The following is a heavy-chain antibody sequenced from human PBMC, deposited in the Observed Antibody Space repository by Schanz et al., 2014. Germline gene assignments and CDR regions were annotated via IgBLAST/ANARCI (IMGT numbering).Heavy chain of an antibody. CDR3: ARGGFFDSTSFDS. D-gene: IGHD2-2*01. Sequence: QLMQSGSEVRKPGASVKVSCKASGYIFGSHGMTWVRQAPGQGPEWVGWIHTGSGNTKYSQKFEGRVTITRDTSASIVYMELSSLRSEDTAVYYCARGGFFDSTSFDSWGQGTLVTVSS. V-gene: IGHV1-3*04. J-gene: IGHJ4*02. CDR1: GYIFGSHG. CDR2: IHTGSGNT.